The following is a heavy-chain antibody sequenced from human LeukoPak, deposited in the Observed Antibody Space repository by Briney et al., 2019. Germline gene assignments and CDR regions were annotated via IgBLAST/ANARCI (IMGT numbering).Heavy chain of an antibody. V-gene: IGHV3-7*04. CDR2: IKPDGSEK. Sequence: GGSLRLSCAASGFTFSRFWMGWVRQAAGKGLEWVANIKPDGSEKNYGDSVRGRFTISRDNARNSLYLQMNSLRAEDTAVYYCARENYFDYWGQGTLVTVSS. J-gene: IGHJ4*02. CDR3: ARENYFDY. CDR1: GFTFSRFW.